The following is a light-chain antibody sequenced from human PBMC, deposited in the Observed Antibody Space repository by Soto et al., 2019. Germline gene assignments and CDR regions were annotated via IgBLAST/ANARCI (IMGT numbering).Light chain of an antibody. CDR1: SRDVGVYNY. V-gene: IGLV2-14*01. J-gene: IGLJ1*01. CDR2: EAT. CDR3: SSYISTTTFYV. Sequence: QSVLTQPVSVSGSPGQSITISCTGTSRDVGVYNYVSWYQVHPGRVPKLIIYEATKRPSGISDRFSGSRSGNTASLTISGLQAEDEAEYYCSSYISTTTFYVFGTGTKLTVL.